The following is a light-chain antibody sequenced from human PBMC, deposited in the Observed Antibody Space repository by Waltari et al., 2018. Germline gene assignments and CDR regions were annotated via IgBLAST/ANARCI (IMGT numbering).Light chain of an antibody. CDR1: QTIKNY. CDR2: AAS. Sequence: DIQMTQSPSSLSVSVGDRVTITCRAPQTIKNYLNWYQQKPGKAPKLLIYAASNLKSEVPSRFSGSGSGTDFTLTISSPQPEDFATYYCQQSYSNPLTFGGGTKVEIK. CDR3: QQSYSNPLT. J-gene: IGKJ4*01. V-gene: IGKV1-39*01.